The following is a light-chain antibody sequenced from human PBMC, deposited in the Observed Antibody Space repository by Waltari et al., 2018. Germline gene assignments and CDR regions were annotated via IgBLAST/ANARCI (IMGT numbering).Light chain of an antibody. J-gene: IGLJ3*02. CDR3: SSYARNKGWV. CDR1: SVDVGAYNF. V-gene: IGLV2-8*01. Sequence: QSALTQPPSASGSPGQSVTISCTGTSVDVGAYNFVSWYQQHPGKAPRLLISEVTKRPSGVPDRVSGSESGNTASLTVSGLQAEDEADYYCSSYARNKGWVFGGGTKLTVL. CDR2: EVT.